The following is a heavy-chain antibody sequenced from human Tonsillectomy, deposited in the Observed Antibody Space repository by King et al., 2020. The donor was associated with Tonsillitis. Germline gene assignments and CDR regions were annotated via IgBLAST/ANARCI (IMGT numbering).Heavy chain of an antibody. Sequence: VQLVESGGGLVQPGGSLRLSCAASGFTFSSYAMTWVRQAPGKGLEWVSAISGSGGSTYYSDSVKGRFTISRDNSKNTLYLQMNSLSAEDTAVYYCAKDGFGCYCSGGSCYSIAYWGQGTLVTVSS. V-gene: IGHV3-23*04. CDR2: ISGSGGST. D-gene: IGHD2-15*01. CDR3: AKDGFGCYCSGGSCYSIAY. J-gene: IGHJ4*02. CDR1: GFTFSSYA.